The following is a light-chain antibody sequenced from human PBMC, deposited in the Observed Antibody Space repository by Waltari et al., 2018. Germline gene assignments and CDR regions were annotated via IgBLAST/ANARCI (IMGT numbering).Light chain of an antibody. CDR3: YSRDSSGDHLRV. V-gene: IGLV3-19*01. CDR1: GLRGYY. Sequence: SSELTQDPAMSVALGQTVTIKCQGDGLRGYYASWYKQKPGQAPVLVIFGKNNRPSGIPDRFSGSSSGNTVSLTITGAQAEDEADYYCYSRDSSGDHLRVFGTGTRVTVL. J-gene: IGLJ1*01. CDR2: GKN.